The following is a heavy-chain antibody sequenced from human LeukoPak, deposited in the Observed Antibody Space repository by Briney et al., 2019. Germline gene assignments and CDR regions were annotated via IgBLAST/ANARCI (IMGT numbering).Heavy chain of an antibody. J-gene: IGHJ4*02. CDR1: GGTFSSYA. Sequence: ASVKVSCKASGGTFSSYAISWVRQAPGQGLEWMRRIIPIFGTANYAQKFQGRVTITADESTSTAYMELSSLRSEDTAVYYCARDLPLSRYYYDSSGPLDYWGQGTLVTVSS. V-gene: IGHV1-69*13. CDR2: IIPIFGTA. CDR3: ARDLPLSRYYYDSSGPLDY. D-gene: IGHD3-22*01.